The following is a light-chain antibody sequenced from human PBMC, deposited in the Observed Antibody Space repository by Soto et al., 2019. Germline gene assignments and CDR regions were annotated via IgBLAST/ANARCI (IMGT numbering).Light chain of an antibody. CDR2: GAS. J-gene: IGKJ2*01. CDR1: QSVSSN. Sequence: EIGMTQSPATLSVSPGERATLSCRASQSVSSNLAWYQQKPGQAPRLLIYGASTRATGIPARFSGSGSGTDFTLIISSLQSEDFGFYYCQQYNNFYTFGQGTKLEIK. V-gene: IGKV3-15*01. CDR3: QQYNNFYT.